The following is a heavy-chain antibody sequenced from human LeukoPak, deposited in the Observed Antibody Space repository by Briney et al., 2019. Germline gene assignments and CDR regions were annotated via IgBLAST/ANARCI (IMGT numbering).Heavy chain of an antibody. V-gene: IGHV3-23*01. Sequence: GGSLRLSCAASGFTFSSYAMSWVRQAPGKGLEWVSAISGSGGSTYYADSVKGRFTISRDNAKNTLYLQMTSLRAEDTAVYYCAKGRLTLVRGVITPFDYWGQRTLVTASS. CDR3: AKGRLTLVRGVITPFDY. D-gene: IGHD3-10*01. CDR1: GFTFSSYA. J-gene: IGHJ4*02. CDR2: ISGSGGST.